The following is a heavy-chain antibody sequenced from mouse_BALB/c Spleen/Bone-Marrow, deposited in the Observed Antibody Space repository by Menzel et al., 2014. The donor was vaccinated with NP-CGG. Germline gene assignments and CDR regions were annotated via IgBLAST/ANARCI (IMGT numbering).Heavy chain of an antibody. CDR1: GFTFSGYA. J-gene: IGHJ3*01. CDR2: ISSGGSYT. Sequence: EVKLVESGGGLVKPGGSLKLSCAASGFTFSGYAMSWVRQTPEKRLEWVATISSGGSYTYYPDSVKGRFTISRDNAKNTLYLQMSSLRSEDTAMYYCARKSYYDYDGRPWFAYWGQGTLVTVSA. CDR3: ARKSYYDYDGRPWFAY. V-gene: IGHV5-9-3*01. D-gene: IGHD2-4*01.